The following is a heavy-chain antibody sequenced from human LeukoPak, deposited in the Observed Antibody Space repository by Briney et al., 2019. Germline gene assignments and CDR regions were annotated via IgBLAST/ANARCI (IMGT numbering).Heavy chain of an antibody. V-gene: IGHV4-39*01. CDR3: ARRVGANIKRLNWFDP. CDR1: GGSISSSSYY. CDR2: IYYSGST. Sequence: SETLSLTCTVSGGSISSSSYYWGWIRQPPGKGLEWIGSIYYSGSTYYNPSLKSRVTISVDTSKNQFSLKLSSVTAADTAVYYCARRVGANIKRLNWFDPWGQGTLVTVSS. D-gene: IGHD1-26*01. J-gene: IGHJ5*02.